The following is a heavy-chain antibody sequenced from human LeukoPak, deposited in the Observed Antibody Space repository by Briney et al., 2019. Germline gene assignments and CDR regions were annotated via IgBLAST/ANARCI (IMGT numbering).Heavy chain of an antibody. Sequence: SETLSLTCTVSGGSISSSSYYWGWIRQPPGKGLEWIGSIYYSGSTYYNPSLKSRVTISVDTSKNQFSLKLSSVTAADKAVYYCARQGHYYYDSSGRFDYWGQGTLVTVSS. D-gene: IGHD3-22*01. CDR2: IYYSGST. J-gene: IGHJ4*02. CDR3: ARQGHYYYDSSGRFDY. V-gene: IGHV4-39*01. CDR1: GGSISSSSYY.